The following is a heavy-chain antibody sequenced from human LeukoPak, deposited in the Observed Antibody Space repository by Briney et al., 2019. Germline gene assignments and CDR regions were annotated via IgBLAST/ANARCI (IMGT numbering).Heavy chain of an antibody. CDR3: ASVTGALWFYYYMDV. CDR2: IYSGGST. CDR1: GFTVSSNY. J-gene: IGHJ6*03. V-gene: IGHV3-53*01. D-gene: IGHD2-21*01. Sequence: GGSLRLSCAASGFTVSSNYMSWVRQAPGKGLEWVSVIYSGGSTYYAGSVKGRFTISRDNSKNTLYLQMNNLRAEDTAVYYCASVTGALWFYYYMDVWGKGTTVTVSS.